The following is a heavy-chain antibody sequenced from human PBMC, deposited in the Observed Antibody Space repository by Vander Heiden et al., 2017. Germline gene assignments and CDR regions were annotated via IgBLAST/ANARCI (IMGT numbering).Heavy chain of an antibody. CDR2: TSYDATKK. D-gene: IGHD7-27*01. J-gene: IGHJ4*02. CDR3: AKDANRANWDYYFDV. Sequence: VQLVESGGGVVQPGVSLRLSCEASGFIFSDFGMHWVRQAQGKGLEWVAVTSYDATKKYYVDSVKGRFTISRYNSKNTLYLQMNSLRTEDTALYFCAKDANRANWDYYFDVWGQGTLVTVSS. CDR1: GFIFSDFG. V-gene: IGHV3-30*02.